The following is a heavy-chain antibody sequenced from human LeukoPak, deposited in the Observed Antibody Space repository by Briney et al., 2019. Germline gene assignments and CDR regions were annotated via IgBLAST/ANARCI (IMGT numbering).Heavy chain of an antibody. CDR1: GGSISNGEYY. V-gene: IGHV4-30-4*01. J-gene: IGHJ4*02. CDR2: IYYSGST. D-gene: IGHD2-2*01. CDR3: ARGGGYCSSTSCFYFDY. Sequence: SQTLSLTCTVSGGSISNGEYYWSWIGQPPGKDLDWIGYIYYSGSTYYNPSLKSRVTISVDTSKNQFSLKLSSVTAADTAVYYCARGGGYCSSTSCFYFDYWGQGTLVTASS.